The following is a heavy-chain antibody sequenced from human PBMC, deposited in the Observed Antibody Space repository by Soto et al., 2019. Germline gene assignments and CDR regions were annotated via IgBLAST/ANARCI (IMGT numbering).Heavy chain of an antibody. J-gene: IGHJ4*02. D-gene: IGHD6-19*01. V-gene: IGHV1-3*05. CDR3: AREGGWYVDY. Sequence: QVQLVQSGAEEKKPGASVKVSCKASGFTFSGYTIHWVRQAPGQRLEWMGWIKADNTNTKYSQKFQGRVTITRDTSASTVYIDLSSLRSEDTAVYYCAREGGWYVDYCGQGNLVTVSS. CDR2: IKADNTNT. CDR1: GFTFSGYT.